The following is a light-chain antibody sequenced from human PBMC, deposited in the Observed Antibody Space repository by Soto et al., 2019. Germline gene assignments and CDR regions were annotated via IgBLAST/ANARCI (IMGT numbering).Light chain of an antibody. CDR1: NSNLGAGYD. V-gene: IGLV1-40*01. Sequence: QSVLTQPPSVSGAPGQRVTISCTGSNSNLGAGYDVHWYQHLPGTPPKLLIYGNSNRPSGVPDRFSGSKSGTSASLAITGLQAEDEADYYCQSYDTSLSGSGFFGGGTKLTVL. J-gene: IGLJ2*01. CDR3: QSYDTSLSGSGF. CDR2: GNS.